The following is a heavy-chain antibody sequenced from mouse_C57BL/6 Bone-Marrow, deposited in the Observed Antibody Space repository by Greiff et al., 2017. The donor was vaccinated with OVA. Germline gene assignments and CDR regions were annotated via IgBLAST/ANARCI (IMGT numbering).Heavy chain of an antibody. D-gene: IGHD1-1*01. V-gene: IGHV1-50*01. CDR2: IDPSDSYT. Sequence: VQLQQPGAELVKPGASVKLSCKASGYTFTSYWIQWVKQRPGQGLEWIGEIDPSDSYTNYNQKFKGKATLTVDTSSSTAYMQLSSLTSEDSAVDYCARSWGLSERDYWGQGTTLTVSS. CDR3: ARSWGLSERDY. J-gene: IGHJ2*01. CDR1: GYTFTSYW.